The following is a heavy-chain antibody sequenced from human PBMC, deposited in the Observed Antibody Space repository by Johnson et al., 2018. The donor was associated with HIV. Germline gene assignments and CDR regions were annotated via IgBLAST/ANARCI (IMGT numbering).Heavy chain of an antibody. J-gene: IGHJ3*02. V-gene: IGHV3-30*04. CDR3: AREKIRAFDI. Sequence: QVQLVESGGGVVQPGRSLRLSCAASGFTLSSYAMHWVRQAPGKGLEWVAVISYDGSNKYYAYSVKGRFTISRDNSKNTLYLQMNSLRAEDTAVYYCAREKIRAFDIWGQGTMVTVSS. CDR1: GFTLSSYA. CDR2: ISYDGSNK.